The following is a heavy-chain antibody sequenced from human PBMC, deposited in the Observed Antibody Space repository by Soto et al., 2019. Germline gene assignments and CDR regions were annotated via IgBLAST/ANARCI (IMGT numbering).Heavy chain of an antibody. CDR3: TRTRPAYSSSWGYYFDY. Sequence: GGSLRLSCAASGFTFSDYYMIWIRQSPWNGLECVSYISSISTDTKYADSVKGRFTISRDNAKNSLYLQMNSLGAEDTAVYYCTRTRPAYSSSWGYYFDYWGQGTLVTVSS. J-gene: IGHJ4*02. CDR1: GFTFSDYY. D-gene: IGHD6-13*01. V-gene: IGHV3-11*06. CDR2: ISSISTDT.